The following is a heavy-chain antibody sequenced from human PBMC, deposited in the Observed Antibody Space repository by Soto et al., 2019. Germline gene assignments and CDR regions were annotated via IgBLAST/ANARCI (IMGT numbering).Heavy chain of an antibody. CDR1: GYAFTTYG. D-gene: IGHD1-1*01. Sequence: QVNRVQSGAEVKKPGASVKVSGKGSGYAFTTYGITWVRQAPGQGLEWMGWISAHNGNTNYAQKLQGRVTVTRDTSTSTAYMELRSRRSDDTAVYYCVRGRYGDYWGQGALVTVSS. V-gene: IGHV1-18*01. J-gene: IGHJ4*02. CDR3: VRGRYGDY. CDR2: ISAHNGNT.